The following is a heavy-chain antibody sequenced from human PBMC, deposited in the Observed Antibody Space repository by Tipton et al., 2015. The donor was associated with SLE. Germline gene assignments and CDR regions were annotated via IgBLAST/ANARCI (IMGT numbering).Heavy chain of an antibody. CDR3: ASLAARAPSY. CDR1: GGSISSYY. Sequence: LRLSCTVSGGSISSYYWSWIRQPPGKGLEWIGYIYYSGSTNYNPSLKSRVTISVDTSKNQFSLKLSSVTAADTAVYYCASLAARAPSYWGQGTLVTVSS. V-gene: IGHV4-59*12. D-gene: IGHD6-19*01. J-gene: IGHJ4*02. CDR2: IYYSGST.